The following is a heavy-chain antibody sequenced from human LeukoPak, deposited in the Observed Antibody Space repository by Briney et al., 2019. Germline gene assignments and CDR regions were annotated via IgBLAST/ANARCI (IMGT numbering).Heavy chain of an antibody. V-gene: IGHV1-46*01. CDR3: ARALMSSYFDY. J-gene: IGHJ4*02. CDR2: INPSGGST. Sequence: ASVKVSCKASGYTFTSHYMHRVRQAPGQGLEWMGIINPSGGSTSYAQKFQGRVTMTRDMSTSTVYMELSSLRSEDTAVYYCARALMSSYFDYWGQGTLVTVSS. CDR1: GYTFTSHY. D-gene: IGHD3-16*01.